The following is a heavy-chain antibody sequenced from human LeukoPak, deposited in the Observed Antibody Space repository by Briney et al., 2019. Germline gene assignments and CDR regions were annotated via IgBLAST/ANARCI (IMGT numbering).Heavy chain of an antibody. CDR1: GFTFSTYW. Sequence: GGSLRLSCAASGFTFSTYWMSWVRLAPGKGLEWVANIKQDGSEKYYVDSVKGRFTISRDNAKNSLYLQLNSLRAEDTAVYYCARDCSSTTCYWTLDYWGQGTLVTVSS. CDR2: IKQDGSEK. J-gene: IGHJ4*02. CDR3: ARDCSSTTCYWTLDY. V-gene: IGHV3-7*01. D-gene: IGHD2-2*01.